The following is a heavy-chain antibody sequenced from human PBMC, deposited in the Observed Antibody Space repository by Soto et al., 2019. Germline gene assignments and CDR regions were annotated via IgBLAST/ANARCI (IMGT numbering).Heavy chain of an antibody. J-gene: IGHJ6*02. Sequence: TLSLTCAVSGASISSGCYSWIWLRQPPGKGLEWIGYIYHSGSTYYNPSLKSRVTISVDTSKNQFSLKLSSATAADTAVYYCARGTFLDYDSSGYYYYYYSGMDVWGQGTTVTVSS. CDR2: IYHSGST. V-gene: IGHV4-30-2*01. D-gene: IGHD3-22*01. CDR1: GASISSGCYS. CDR3: ARGTFLDYDSSGYYYYYYSGMDV.